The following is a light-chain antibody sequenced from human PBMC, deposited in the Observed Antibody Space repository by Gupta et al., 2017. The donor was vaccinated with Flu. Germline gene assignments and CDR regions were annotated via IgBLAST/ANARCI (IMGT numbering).Light chain of an antibody. V-gene: IGKV1-39*01. Sequence: IQMAQFPSSLSASVGDRVTITCRESQDIANYLNWYQQRPGKAPKLLISSLQNEVPSRFSASGSWTDFTLTIRGLQPEDSATYYCQQSYSTLWTFGQGTKVEV. CDR3: QQSYSTLWT. J-gene: IGKJ1*01. CDR1: QDIANY.